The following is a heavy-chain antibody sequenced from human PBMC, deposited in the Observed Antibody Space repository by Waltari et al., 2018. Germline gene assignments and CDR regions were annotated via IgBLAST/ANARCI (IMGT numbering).Heavy chain of an antibody. CDR3: VTGPRDKWVGRYSGEFFHH. V-gene: IGHV4-34*02. Sequence: QVQLQQWGAGLLRPSETLSLTCAVYGVSLSDYYWTWIRPPLGTGLEWIGENTLAETTYCNPSLEGRVIIVLDKAKNQVALQRLSVTAADTALYDWVTGPRDKWVGRYSGEFFHHWGPGTLVTVSS. CDR1: GVSLSDYY. J-gene: IGHJ1*01. D-gene: IGHD6-19*01. CDR2: NTLAETT.